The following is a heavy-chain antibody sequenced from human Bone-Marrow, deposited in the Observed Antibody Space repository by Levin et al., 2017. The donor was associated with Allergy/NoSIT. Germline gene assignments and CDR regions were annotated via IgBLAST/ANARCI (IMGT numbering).Heavy chain of an antibody. J-gene: IGHJ6*02. V-gene: IGHV3-21*01. Sequence: GGSLRLSCAASGFTFSSYSMNWVRQAPGKGLEWVSSISSSSSYIYYADSVKGRFTISRDNAKNSLYLQMNSLRAEDTAVYYCARSAMHDYYDSSGYYYYGMDGWGQGTTVTVSS. D-gene: IGHD3-22*01. CDR1: GFTFSSYS. CDR2: ISSSSSYI. CDR3: ARSAMHDYYDSSGYYYYGMDG.